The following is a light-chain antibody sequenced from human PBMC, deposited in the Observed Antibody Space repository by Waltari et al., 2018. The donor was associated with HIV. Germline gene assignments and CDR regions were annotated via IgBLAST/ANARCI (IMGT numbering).Light chain of an antibody. CDR2: AFN. CDR1: SSYVDTF. CDR3: CSHAGNFIFA. V-gene: IGLV2-11*01. Sequence: QSALTQPHSVSGSPGQSLTISCTGTSSYVDTFVSWYQQHPGKAPKVIIYAFNKRPSGVPDRFSGSKSGNTAFLTISGLQAEDEAEYHCCSHAGNFIFAFGSGTKVTVL. J-gene: IGLJ1*01.